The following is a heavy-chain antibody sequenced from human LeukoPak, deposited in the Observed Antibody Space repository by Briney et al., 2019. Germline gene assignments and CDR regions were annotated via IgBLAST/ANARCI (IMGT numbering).Heavy chain of an antibody. V-gene: IGHV3-23*01. Sequence: AGGSLRLSCAASGFTFSSYSMSWVRQAPGMGLEWVTAISGDGSGTYYAVSVKGRFTTSRDNSKNTVYLQMNSLRVEDSAVYYCAKGSSGWPYYFDYWGQGTLVTVSS. CDR2: ISGDGSGT. CDR1: GFTFSSYS. D-gene: IGHD6-19*01. J-gene: IGHJ4*02. CDR3: AKGSSGWPYYFDY.